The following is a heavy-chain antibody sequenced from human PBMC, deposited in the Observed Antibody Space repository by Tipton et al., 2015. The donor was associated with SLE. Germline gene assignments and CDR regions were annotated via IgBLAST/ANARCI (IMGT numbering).Heavy chain of an antibody. CDR2: IFYSGST. J-gene: IGHJ4*02. D-gene: IGHD6-19*01. V-gene: IGHV4-39*01. CDR1: GGSISSGSYS. CDR3: ASSSPGYTSGGGSLDY. Sequence: TLSLTCTVSGGSISSGSYSWGWIRQPPGKGLEWIGSIFYSGSTSYNPSLKSRVTISVDTSKNQFSLGLSSVTAADTAVYYCASSSPGYTSGGGSLDYWGQGTLVTVSS.